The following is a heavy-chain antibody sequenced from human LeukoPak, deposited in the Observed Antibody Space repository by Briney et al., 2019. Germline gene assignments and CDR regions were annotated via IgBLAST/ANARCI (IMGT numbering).Heavy chain of an antibody. J-gene: IGHJ6*03. CDR2: IKSKTDGGTT. Sequence: GGSLRLSCAASGFTFSNAWMSWVRQAPGKGLEWVGRIKSKTDGGTTDYAAPVKGRFTISRDDSKNTLYLQMNSLKTEDTAVYYCTKLWFGETLTKLYYYYYMDVRGKGTTVTVSS. CDR3: TKLWFGETLTKLYYYYYMDV. D-gene: IGHD3-10*01. CDR1: GFTFSNAW. V-gene: IGHV3-15*01.